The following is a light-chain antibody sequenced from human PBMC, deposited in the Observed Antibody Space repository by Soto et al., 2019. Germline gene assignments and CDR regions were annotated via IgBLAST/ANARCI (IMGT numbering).Light chain of an antibody. J-gene: IGLJ1*01. CDR2: GNS. CDR3: QSYDNSLSSSGV. V-gene: IGLV1-40*01. Sequence: QSVLTQPPSVSGAPGQRVTISCTGSSSNIGAGYDVHWYQQLPGTAPKLLIYGNSNRPSGVPDRFSGSKSGTSASLAITGLQAEDEADYSCQSYDNSLSSSGVFGPGTKRTVL. CDR1: SSNIGAGYD.